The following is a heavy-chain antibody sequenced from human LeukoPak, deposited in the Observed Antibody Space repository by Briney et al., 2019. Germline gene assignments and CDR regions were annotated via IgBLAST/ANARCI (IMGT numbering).Heavy chain of an antibody. V-gene: IGHV1-8*01. Sequence: GSVNVSCKASGYTFTSYDINWVRQATGQGLEWMGWMNPNSGNTGYAQKFQGRVTMTRNTSISTAYMELSSLRSEDTAVYYCARGTGHDSSGYYYLYNWFDPWGQGTLVTVSS. J-gene: IGHJ5*02. CDR1: GYTFTSYD. D-gene: IGHD3-22*01. CDR2: MNPNSGNT. CDR3: ARGTGHDSSGYYYLYNWFDP.